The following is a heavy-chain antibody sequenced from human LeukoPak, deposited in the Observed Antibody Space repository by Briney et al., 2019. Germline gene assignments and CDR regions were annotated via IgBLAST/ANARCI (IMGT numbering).Heavy chain of an antibody. CDR1: GYSISTGYY. CDR2: VYHSMST. Sequence: SETLSLTCTVSGYSISTGYYWGWIRQPPGKGLEWIGSVYHSMSTYYNPSLKSRVTISVDTSNNQFSFTLSSVTSPAPAVYYFSSDEYSSGRNWFDPWGQGTLVTVSS. CDR3: SSDEYSSGRNWFDP. V-gene: IGHV4-38-2*02. D-gene: IGHD3-22*01. J-gene: IGHJ5*02.